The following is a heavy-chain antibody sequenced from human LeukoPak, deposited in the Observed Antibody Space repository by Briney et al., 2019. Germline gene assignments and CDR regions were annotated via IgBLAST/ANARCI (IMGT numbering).Heavy chain of an antibody. CDR2: INPNSGGT. Sequence: VSVKVSCKASGYTFTGYYMHWVRQAPGQGLEWMGWINPNSGGTNYAQKFQGRVTMTRDTSISTAYMELSRLRSDDTAVYYCAREYSSSWPGFDYWGQGTLVTVSS. V-gene: IGHV1-2*02. CDR3: AREYSSSWPGFDY. CDR1: GYTFTGYY. D-gene: IGHD6-13*01. J-gene: IGHJ4*02.